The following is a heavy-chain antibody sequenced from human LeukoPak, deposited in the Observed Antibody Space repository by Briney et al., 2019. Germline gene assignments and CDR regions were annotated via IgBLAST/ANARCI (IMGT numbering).Heavy chain of an antibody. V-gene: IGHV3-21*01. CDR1: GITFSTYS. D-gene: IGHD1-26*01. Sequence: GGSLRLSCAASGITFSTYSMNWVRQAPGRGLEWVSSISYSSTYIYYDDSVRGRFTISRDNARNSLYLQMNSLRAEDTAVYYCASTPSVGDYYPWYFDFWGRGALVTVSS. J-gene: IGHJ2*01. CDR2: ISYSSTYI. CDR3: ASTPSVGDYYPWYFDF.